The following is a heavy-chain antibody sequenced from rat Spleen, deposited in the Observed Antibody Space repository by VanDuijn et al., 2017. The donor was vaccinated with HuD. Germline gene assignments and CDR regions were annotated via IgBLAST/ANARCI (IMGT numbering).Heavy chain of an antibody. D-gene: IGHD1-2*01. V-gene: IGHV2-6*01. CDR2: ISSGGST. Sequence: QVQLKESGPGLVQPSQTLSLTCTVSGFSLTSYTVSWVRQPPGKGLEWIASISSGGSTYYNSALKSRLSISRDTSKSQVFLKMNSLQTEDTATYYCARDRGDSSYENWFAYWGQGTLVTVSS. CDR1: GFSLTSYT. J-gene: IGHJ3*01. CDR3: ARDRGDSSYENWFAY.